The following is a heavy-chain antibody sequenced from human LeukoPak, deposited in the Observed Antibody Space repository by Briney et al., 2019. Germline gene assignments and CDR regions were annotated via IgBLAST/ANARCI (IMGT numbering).Heavy chain of an antibody. J-gene: IGHJ4*02. CDR3: VFGVAAAGTLKGLYFDY. CDR2: IIPIVGTA. Sequence: ASVKVSCKASGGTFSSYAISWVRQAPGQGLEWMGGIIPIVGTANYAQKFQGRVTITTDESTSTAYMELSSLRSEDTAVYYCVFGVAAAGTLKGLYFDYWGQGTLVTVSS. D-gene: IGHD6-13*01. V-gene: IGHV1-69*05. CDR1: GGTFSSYA.